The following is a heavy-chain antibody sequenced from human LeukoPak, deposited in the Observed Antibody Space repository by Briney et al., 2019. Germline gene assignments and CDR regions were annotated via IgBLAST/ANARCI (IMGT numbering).Heavy chain of an antibody. CDR1: GYTLTSYG. V-gene: IGHV1-18*01. CDR3: ARDLDSSGWAHFDY. CDR2: ISAYNGNT. D-gene: IGHD6-19*01. Sequence: ASVKVSCKASGYTLTSYGISWVRQAPGQGLEWMGWISAYNGNTNYAQKLQGRVTMTTDTSTSTAYMELRSLRSDDTAVYYCARDLDSSGWAHFDYWGQGTLVTVSS. J-gene: IGHJ4*02.